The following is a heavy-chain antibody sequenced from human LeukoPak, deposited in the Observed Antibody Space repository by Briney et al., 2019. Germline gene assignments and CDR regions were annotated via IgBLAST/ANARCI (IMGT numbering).Heavy chain of an antibody. CDR1: GGSISSSSYY. CDR3: ARSRLFGSGSTYYFDY. J-gene: IGHJ4*02. Sequence: PSETLSLTCTVSGGSISSSSYYWGWIRQPPGKGLEWIGTIYYSGSTYYNPSLKSRVTISVDTSKTQFSLKLSSVTAADTAVYYCARSRLFGSGSTYYFDYWGQRTLVTVSS. D-gene: IGHD3-10*01. V-gene: IGHV4-39*01. CDR2: IYYSGST.